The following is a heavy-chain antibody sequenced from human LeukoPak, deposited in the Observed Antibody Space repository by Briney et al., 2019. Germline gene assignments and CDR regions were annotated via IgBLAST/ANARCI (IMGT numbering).Heavy chain of an antibody. CDR2: INPNRGGT. CDR3: ARDQRPAWPSPGY. D-gene: IGHD5-24*01. J-gene: IGHJ4*02. V-gene: IGHV1-2*04. CDR1: GYTFTGYY. Sequence: GASVKVSCKASGYTFTGYYMHWVRQAPGQGLEWMGWINPNRGGTNYAQKFQGWVTMTRDTSISTDYMDLRTLSSDDTAVSYCARDQRPAWPSPGYWGPRTLVTVSS.